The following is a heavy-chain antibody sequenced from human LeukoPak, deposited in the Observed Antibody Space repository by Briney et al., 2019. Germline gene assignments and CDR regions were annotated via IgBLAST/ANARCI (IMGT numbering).Heavy chain of an antibody. J-gene: IGHJ4*02. Sequence: GGSLRLSRAASVFTFSIYAMSGVRDAPGKGLEWGSAISGRGGSTLYADSLEGRFPISRDNSKNMLYLQMNRLRAQDTPVYYCPKVVPRYCSGGSCYPDYWGQGTLVTVSS. CDR2: ISGRGGST. D-gene: IGHD2-15*01. V-gene: IGHV3-23*01. CDR1: VFTFSIYA. CDR3: PKVVPRYCSGGSCYPDY.